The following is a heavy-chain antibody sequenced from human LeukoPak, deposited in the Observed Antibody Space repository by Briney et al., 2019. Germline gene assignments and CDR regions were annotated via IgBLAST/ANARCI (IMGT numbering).Heavy chain of an antibody. D-gene: IGHD6-19*01. CDR2: ISYDGSKR. CDR3: ARSRSASTSGWYDYFDY. J-gene: IGHJ4*02. CDR1: GFTFSSSA. Sequence: GGSLRLSCAASGFTFSSSAMQWVRQAPGKGLEWVAVISYDGSKRYYADSVKGRFTISRDDSKNTLYLQMNSLRGEDTAVYYCARSRSASTSGWYDYFDYWGRGTLVTVSS. V-gene: IGHV3-30*04.